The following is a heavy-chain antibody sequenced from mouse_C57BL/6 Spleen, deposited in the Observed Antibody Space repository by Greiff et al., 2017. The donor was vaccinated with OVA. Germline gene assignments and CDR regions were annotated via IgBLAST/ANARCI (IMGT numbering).Heavy chain of an antibody. J-gene: IGHJ1*03. V-gene: IGHV1-7*01. CDR1: GYTFTSYW. CDR3: ARWDDYDGYFEV. Sequence: QVQLQQSGAELAKPGASVKLSCKASGYTFTSYWMHWVKQRPGQGLEWIGYINPSSGYTNYNQKFKDKATLTADKSSSTAYMQLSSQTDEDSAVDYCARWDDYDGYFEVWGTGTTVTVSS. CDR2: INPSSGYT. D-gene: IGHD2-4*01.